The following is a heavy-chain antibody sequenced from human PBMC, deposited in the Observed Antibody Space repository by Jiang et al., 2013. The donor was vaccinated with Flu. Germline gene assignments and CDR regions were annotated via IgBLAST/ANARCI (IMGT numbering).Heavy chain of an antibody. V-gene: IGHV4-31*03. J-gene: IGHJ4*02. Sequence: TCTVSGGSISSGDYYWSWIRQHPGKGLEWIGYIPLQWEHLLQPSLKSRVTISVDRSKNQFSLKLSSVTVADTAVYHCARGELWLRDWGQGTLVTVSS. CDR2: IPLQWEH. CDR1: GGSISSGDYY. CDR3: ARGELWLRD. D-gene: IGHD3-16*02.